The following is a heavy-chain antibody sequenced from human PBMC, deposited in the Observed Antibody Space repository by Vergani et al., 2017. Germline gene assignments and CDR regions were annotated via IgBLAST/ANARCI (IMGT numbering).Heavy chain of an antibody. D-gene: IGHD3-3*01. CDR3: AKDSDYYDFWSGSYHQYYFDY. CDR1: GFTFSSYG. CDR2: ISYDGSNK. V-gene: IGHV3-30*18. Sequence: QVQLVESGGGVVQPGRSLRLSCAASGFTFSSYGMHWVRQAPGKGLEWVAVISYDGSNKYYADSVKGRFTISGDNSKNTLYLQMNSLRAEDTAVYYCAKDSDYYDFWSGSYHQYYFDYWGQGTLVTVSS. J-gene: IGHJ4*02.